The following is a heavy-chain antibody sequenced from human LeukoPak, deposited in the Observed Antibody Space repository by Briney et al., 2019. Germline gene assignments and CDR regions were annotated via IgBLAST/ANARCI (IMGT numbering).Heavy chain of an antibody. CDR3: ARGVGEVYDILTGYPNPRNWFDP. V-gene: IGHV4-4*02. CDR1: GGSISSSNW. CDR2: IYHSGST. J-gene: IGHJ5*02. D-gene: IGHD3-9*01. Sequence: SETLSLTCAVSGGSISSSNWWSWVRQPPGKGLEWIGEIYHSGSTNYNPSLKSRVTISVDTSKNQFSLKLSSVTAADTAVYYCARGVGEVYDILTGYPNPRNWFDPWGQGTLVTVSS.